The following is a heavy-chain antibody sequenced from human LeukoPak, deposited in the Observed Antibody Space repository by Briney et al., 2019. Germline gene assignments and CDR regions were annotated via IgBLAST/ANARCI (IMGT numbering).Heavy chain of an antibody. CDR1: GFTFSSYA. D-gene: IGHD2-2*01. CDR3: AKEGLIVVVPAAMGDY. CDR2: ISGSDGST. Sequence: GGSLRLSCAASGFTFSSYAMSWVRQAPGKGLEWVSAISGSDGSTYYADSVKGRFTISRDNSKNTLYLQMNSLRAEDTAVYYCAKEGLIVVVPAAMGDYWGQGTLVTVSS. V-gene: IGHV3-23*01. J-gene: IGHJ4*02.